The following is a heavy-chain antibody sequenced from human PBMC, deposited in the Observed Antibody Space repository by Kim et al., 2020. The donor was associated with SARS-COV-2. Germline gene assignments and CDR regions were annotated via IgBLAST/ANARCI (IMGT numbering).Heavy chain of an antibody. D-gene: IGHD3-10*01. CDR3: TYGSGSSRRFDY. Sequence: YDNPSLESRVTISVDKSKNQFSLKLSSVTAADTAVYYCTYGSGSSRRFDYWGQGTLVTVSS. V-gene: IGHV4-39*01. J-gene: IGHJ4*02.